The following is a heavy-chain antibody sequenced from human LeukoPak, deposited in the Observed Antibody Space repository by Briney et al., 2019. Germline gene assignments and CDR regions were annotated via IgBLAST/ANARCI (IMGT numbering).Heavy chain of an antibody. CDR2: INPDGSTT. D-gene: IGHD4-17*01. CDR3: VRIATVTTPDY. V-gene: IGHV3-74*01. Sequence: GGSLRLSCAASGFTFSTYWMHWVRQPLGKGLVRVSRINPDGSTTNYADSVKGRFTISRDNAKNTLYLQMNSLTVEDTAVYYCVRIATVTTPDYWGQGTLVTVPS. CDR1: GFTFSTYW. J-gene: IGHJ4*02.